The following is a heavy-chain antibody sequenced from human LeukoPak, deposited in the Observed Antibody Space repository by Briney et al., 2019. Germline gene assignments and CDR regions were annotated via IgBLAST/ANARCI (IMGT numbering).Heavy chain of an antibody. CDR1: GFSFSNYA. J-gene: IGHJ1*01. V-gene: IGHV3-23*01. CDR2: VSGSGGVT. D-gene: IGHD6-6*01. Sequence: GGPLRLSCVSSGFSFSNYAMSWVRQAPGKGLEWVSGVSGSGGVTYYADSVKGRFTISRDNSKNTLHLQMNSLRAEDTAVYYCATFLAVIAARDSLYFQHWGQGTLVSVSS. CDR3: ATFLAVIAARDSLYFQH.